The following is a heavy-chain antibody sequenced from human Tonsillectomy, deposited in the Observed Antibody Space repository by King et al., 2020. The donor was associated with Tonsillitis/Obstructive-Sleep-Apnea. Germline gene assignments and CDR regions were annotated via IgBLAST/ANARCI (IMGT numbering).Heavy chain of an antibody. D-gene: IGHD1-20*01. Sequence: VQLVESGGGLVQPGGSLRLSCAASGFTFSSYWMSWVRQAPGKGLEWVANIKQDGSEKYYVDSVKGRFTTSRDNAKNSLYLQMNSLRAEDTAVYYCARDFGGITGAFDYWGQGTLVTVSS. CDR1: GFTFSSYW. J-gene: IGHJ4*02. CDR2: IKQDGSEK. V-gene: IGHV3-7*03. CDR3: ARDFGGITGAFDY.